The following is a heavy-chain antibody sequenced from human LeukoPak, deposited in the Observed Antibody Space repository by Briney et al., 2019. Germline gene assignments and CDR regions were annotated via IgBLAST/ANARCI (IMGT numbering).Heavy chain of an antibody. D-gene: IGHD6-19*01. V-gene: IGHV3-21*01. Sequence: PGGSLRLSCAASGFTFSSYEMNWVRQAPGKGLEWVSSISSSSSYIYYADSVKGRFTISRDNAKNSLYLQMNSLRAEDTAVYYCARVRGGQWPYYFDYWGQGTLVTVSS. J-gene: IGHJ4*02. CDR1: GFTFSSYE. CDR3: ARVRGGQWPYYFDY. CDR2: ISSSSSYI.